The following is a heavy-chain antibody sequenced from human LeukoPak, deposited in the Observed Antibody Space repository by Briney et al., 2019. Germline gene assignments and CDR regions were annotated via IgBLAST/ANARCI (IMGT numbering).Heavy chain of an antibody. J-gene: IGHJ4*02. CDR1: GFTFSSYA. V-gene: IGHV3-23*01. CDR3: ARAGASSSQPFTN. CDR2: ISGSGGST. Sequence: PGGSLRLSCTASGFTFSSYAMSWVRQAPGKGLEWVSAISGSGGSTYYADSVKGRFTISRDNSKNTLYLQMNSLRAEDTAVYYCARAGASSSQPFTNWGQGTLVTVSS. D-gene: IGHD6-13*01.